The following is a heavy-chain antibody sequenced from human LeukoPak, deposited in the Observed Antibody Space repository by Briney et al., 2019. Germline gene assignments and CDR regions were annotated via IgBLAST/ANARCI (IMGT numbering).Heavy chain of an antibody. CDR1: GYTFTSYF. Sequence: ASVKVSCKASGYTFTSYFIHWVRQAPGQGLEWMGIINPSGGSTNYAQKFQGRVTMTRDTSTSTVYMELSSLRFEDTAVYYCATAKFGGNSYFDYWGQGTLVTVSS. CDR2: INPSGGST. D-gene: IGHD4-23*01. J-gene: IGHJ4*02. V-gene: IGHV1-46*01. CDR3: ATAKFGGNSYFDY.